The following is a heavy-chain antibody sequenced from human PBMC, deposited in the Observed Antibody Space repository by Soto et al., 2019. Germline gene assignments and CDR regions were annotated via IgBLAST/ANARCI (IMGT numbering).Heavy chain of an antibody. D-gene: IGHD2-2*01. CDR3: ARYQLSRTYYYYYMDV. CDR2: ISGSGGST. CDR1: GFTFSSYA. V-gene: IGHV3-23*01. J-gene: IGHJ6*03. Sequence: GGSLRLSCAASGFTFSSYAMSWVRQAPGKGLEWVSAISGSGGSTYYADSVKGRFTISRDNSKNTLYLQMNSLRAEDTVVYYCARYQLSRTYYYYYMDVWGKGTTVTVSS.